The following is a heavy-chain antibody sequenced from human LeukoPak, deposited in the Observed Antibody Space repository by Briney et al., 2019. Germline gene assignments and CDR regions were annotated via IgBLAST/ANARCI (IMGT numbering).Heavy chain of an antibody. J-gene: IGHJ5*02. D-gene: IGHD3-22*01. Sequence: SVKVSCKASGGTFSGYAISWVRQAPGQGLEWMGGIIPIFGTANYAQKFQGRVTITADESTSTAYMELSSLRSEDTAVYYCARDYYDSSGYSRYWFDPWGQGTLVTVSS. CDR2: IIPIFGTA. V-gene: IGHV1-69*13. CDR1: GGTFSGYA. CDR3: ARDYYDSSGYSRYWFDP.